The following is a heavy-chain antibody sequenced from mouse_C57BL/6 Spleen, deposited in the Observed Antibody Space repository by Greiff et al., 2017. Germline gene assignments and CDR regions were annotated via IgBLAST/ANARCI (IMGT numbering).Heavy chain of an antibody. CDR3: ARSGRDDDDPGDDLDY. V-gene: IGHV1-55*01. CDR2: IYPGSGRT. Sequence: QVQLQQPGAELVKPGASVKMSCKASGYTFTSYWITWVKQRPGQGLEWIGDIYPGSGRTNYNEKFKSKATLTVDASSSTAYMQLSSLTSEDSAGXYCARSGRDDDDPGDDLDYGGQGTTLTVSS. J-gene: IGHJ2*01. CDR1: GYTFTSYW. D-gene: IGHD2-4*01.